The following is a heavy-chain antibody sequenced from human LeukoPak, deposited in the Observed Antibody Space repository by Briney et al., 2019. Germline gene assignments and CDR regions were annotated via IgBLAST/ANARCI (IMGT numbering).Heavy chain of an antibody. D-gene: IGHD6-13*01. V-gene: IGHV1-2*02. Sequence: ASVKVSCKASGYTFTGYYMHWVRQAPGQGLECMGYINPDNGDTNYAQKFQGRVTITRDTSASTAYMELSSLRSEDMAVYYCARDGWVAAAGYYYYYMDVWGKGTTVTVSS. CDR1: GYTFTGYY. CDR3: ARDGWVAAAGYYYYYMDV. CDR2: INPDNGDT. J-gene: IGHJ6*03.